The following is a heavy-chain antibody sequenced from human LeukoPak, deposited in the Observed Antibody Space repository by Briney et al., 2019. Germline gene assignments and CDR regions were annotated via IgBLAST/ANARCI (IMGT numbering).Heavy chain of an antibody. CDR2: IYYSGST. CDR3: ARRGYYDSSGYYRY. D-gene: IGHD3-22*01. J-gene: IGHJ4*02. V-gene: IGHV4-39*01. CDR1: GGSISSGSYY. Sequence: SETLSLTCTVSGGSISSGSYYWGWIRQPPGKGLEWIGSIYYSGSTYYNPSLKSRVTISVDTSKDQFSLKLSSVTAADTAVYYCARRGYYDSSGYYRYWGQGTLVTVSS.